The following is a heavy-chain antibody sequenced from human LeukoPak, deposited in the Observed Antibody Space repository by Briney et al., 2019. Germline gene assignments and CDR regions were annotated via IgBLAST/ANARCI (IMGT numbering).Heavy chain of an antibody. Sequence: PGGSLRLSCAASGFTFSSYSMNWVRQAPGKGLEWVSSISSSSSYIYYADSVKGRFTISRGNAKNSLYLQMNSLRAEDTAVYYCARGNWDDTLTGYPDYYYMDVWGKGTTVTVSS. D-gene: IGHD3-9*01. J-gene: IGHJ6*03. CDR3: ARGNWDDTLTGYPDYYYMDV. V-gene: IGHV3-21*01. CDR1: GFTFSSYS. CDR2: ISSSSSYI.